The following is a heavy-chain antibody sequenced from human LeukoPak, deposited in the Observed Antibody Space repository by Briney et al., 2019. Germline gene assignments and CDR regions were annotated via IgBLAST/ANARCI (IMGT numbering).Heavy chain of an antibody. Sequence: GGSLRLSCAASGFTFSSYGMHWVRQAPGKGLELVAVISYDGSNKYYADSVKGRFTISRDNSKNTLYLQMNSLRAEDTAVYYCARDGSGGPYWYFDLWGRGTLVTVSS. CDR3: ARDGSGGPYWYFDL. V-gene: IGHV3-30*03. CDR2: ISYDGSNK. CDR1: GFTFSSYG. D-gene: IGHD3-10*01. J-gene: IGHJ2*01.